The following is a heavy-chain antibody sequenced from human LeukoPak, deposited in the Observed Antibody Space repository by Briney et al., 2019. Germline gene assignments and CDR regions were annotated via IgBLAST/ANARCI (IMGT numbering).Heavy chain of an antibody. CDR3: AKRGNYDFWSGYSVWFDP. CDR2: INPNSGGT. CDR1: GYTFTGYY. D-gene: IGHD3-3*01. J-gene: IGHJ5*02. V-gene: IGHV1-2*02. Sequence: GASVKVSCNASGYTFTGYYMHWVRQAPGQGLEWMGWINPNSGGTNYAQKFQGRVTMTEDTSTDTAYMELSSLRSEDTAVYYCAKRGNYDFWSGYSVWFDPWGQGTLVTVSS.